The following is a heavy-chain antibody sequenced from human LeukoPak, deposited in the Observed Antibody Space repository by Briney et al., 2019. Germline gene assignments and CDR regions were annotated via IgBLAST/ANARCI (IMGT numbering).Heavy chain of an antibody. J-gene: IGHJ6*03. CDR1: GGTFSSYA. Sequence: SVKVSCKASGGTFSSYAISWVRQAPGQGLEWMGGIIPIFGTANYAQKFQGRITITTDESTSTAYMELSSLRSEDTAVYYCARAGVRYYGSGSYYPHYYYYMDVWGKGTTVTVSS. D-gene: IGHD3-10*01. V-gene: IGHV1-69*05. CDR3: ARAGVRYYGSGSYYPHYYYYMDV. CDR2: IIPIFGTA.